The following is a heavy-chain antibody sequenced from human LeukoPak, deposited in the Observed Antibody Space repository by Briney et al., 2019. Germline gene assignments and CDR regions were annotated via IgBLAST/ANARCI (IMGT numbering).Heavy chain of an antibody. CDR1: GFTFSSYA. CDR3: AKEDRYSSSWYKGKS. V-gene: IGHV3-23*01. CDR2: ISGSGGST. D-gene: IGHD6-13*01. Sequence: GGSLRLSCAASGFTFSSYAMSWVRQAPGKGLEWVSAISGSGGSTNYADSVKGRFTISRDNSKNTLYLQMNSLRAEDTAVYYCAKEDRYSSSWYKGKSWGQGAQVTVSS. J-gene: IGHJ5*02.